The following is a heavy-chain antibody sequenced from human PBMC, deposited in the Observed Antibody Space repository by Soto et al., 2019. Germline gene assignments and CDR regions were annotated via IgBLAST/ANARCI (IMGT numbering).Heavy chain of an antibody. Sequence: QVQLVQSGAEVKKPGSSVKVSCKASGGTFSSYAISWVRQAPGQGLEWMGGIIPIFGTANYAQKFQGRVTIXXDXSXXTAYMELSSLRSEDTAVYYCARGEILRTSSWYFDYWGQGTLVTVSS. CDR3: ARGEILRTSSWYFDY. J-gene: IGHJ4*02. V-gene: IGHV1-69*12. CDR1: GGTFSSYA. D-gene: IGHD6-13*01. CDR2: IIPIFGTA.